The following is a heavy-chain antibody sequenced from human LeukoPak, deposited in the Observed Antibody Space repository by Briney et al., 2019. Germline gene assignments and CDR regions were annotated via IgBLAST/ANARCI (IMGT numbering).Heavy chain of an antibody. CDR2: ISSSGST. J-gene: IGHJ4*02. CDR1: GDSISSGDYY. D-gene: IGHD3-10*01. V-gene: IGHV4-61*02. Sequence: SETLSLTCTVSGDSISSGDYYWSWIRQPAGKGLEWIGRISSSGSTNYNPSLKSRVTISVDTSKNQFSLKLSSVTAADTAVYYCARGKEVITMLRGLKPGYYFDYWGQGTLVTVSS. CDR3: ARGKEVITMLRGLKPGYYFDY.